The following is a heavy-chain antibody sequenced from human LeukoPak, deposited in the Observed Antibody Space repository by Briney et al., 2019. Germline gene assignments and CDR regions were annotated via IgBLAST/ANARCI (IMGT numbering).Heavy chain of an antibody. CDR1: GYTFTSYG. J-gene: IGHJ4*02. D-gene: IGHD6-19*01. Sequence: ASVKVSCKASGYTFTSYGISWVRQAPGQGLEWMGWISTYNGSTNYAQKLQGRVSMTTDTSTSTAYMELRSLRSDDTAVYYCARSSLAVAGSVFDYWGQGTLVTVSS. CDR2: ISTYNGST. V-gene: IGHV1-18*01. CDR3: ARSSLAVAGSVFDY.